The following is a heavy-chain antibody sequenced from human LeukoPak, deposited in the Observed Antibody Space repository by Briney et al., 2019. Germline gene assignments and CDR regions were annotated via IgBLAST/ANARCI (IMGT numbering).Heavy chain of an antibody. J-gene: IGHJ3*02. V-gene: IGHV1-24*01. D-gene: IGHD6-19*01. CDR1: GYTLTELS. Sequence: ASVKVSCKVSGYTLTELSMHWVRQAPGKGLKWMGGFDPEDGETIYAQNFQGRVSMTEDTSTDTSYMELSSLRSEDTAVYYCATHIAVAPHDAFDIWGHGTMVTVSS. CDR2: FDPEDGET. CDR3: ATHIAVAPHDAFDI.